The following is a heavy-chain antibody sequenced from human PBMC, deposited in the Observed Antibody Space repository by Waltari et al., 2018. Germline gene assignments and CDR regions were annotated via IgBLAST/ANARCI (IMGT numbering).Heavy chain of an antibody. J-gene: IGHJ5*01. CDR3: ARNSDASAILWFDS. Sequence: QVQLVQSGAEVKKPGASVKVSCKTSGYTFNTYYIQWVPQAPGQGLEWMGWVNPDTGGTHYTQRFQGRVTMTRDTSINTAYMELSRLRSDDTAVYYCARNSDASAILWFDSWGQGTLVTVSS. CDR1: GYTFNTYY. CDR2: VNPDTGGT. V-gene: IGHV1-2*02. D-gene: IGHD3-3*01.